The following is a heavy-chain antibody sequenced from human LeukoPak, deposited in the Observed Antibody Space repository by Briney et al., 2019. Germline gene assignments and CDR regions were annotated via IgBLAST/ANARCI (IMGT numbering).Heavy chain of an antibody. CDR2: INPNSGGT. J-gene: IGHJ4*01. Sequence: GASVKVSCKASGYTFTGYYTHWVRQAPGQGLEWMGWINPNSGGTNYAQKFQGRVTMTRDTSISTSYMELSRLRSDDTAVYYCARAWLRLNPYFVSSGHGTLVTVSS. CDR1: GYTFTGYY. CDR3: ARAWLRLNPYFVS. D-gene: IGHD5-12*01. V-gene: IGHV1-2*02.